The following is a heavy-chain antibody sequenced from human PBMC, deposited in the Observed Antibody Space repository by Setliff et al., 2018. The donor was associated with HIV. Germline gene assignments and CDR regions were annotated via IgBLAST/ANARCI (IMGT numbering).Heavy chain of an antibody. D-gene: IGHD3-16*01. CDR1: GFTFSSYW. J-gene: IGHJ4*02. V-gene: IGHV3-74*01. CDR2: INTDGSET. Sequence: GGSLRLSCAASGFTFSSYWMHWVRQAPGKGLVWVSRINTDGSETYHVDSVKGRFTISRDNAKNSLYLQMNSLRAEDTAVYYCARLGPITTHTTYDYWGQGTLVTVSS. CDR3: ARLGPITTHTTYDY.